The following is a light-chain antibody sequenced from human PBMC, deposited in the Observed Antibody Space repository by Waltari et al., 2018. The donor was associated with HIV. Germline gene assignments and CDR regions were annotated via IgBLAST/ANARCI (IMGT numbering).Light chain of an antibody. CDR3: ATWDVSLNGYVL. V-gene: IGLV1-44*01. CDR1: SSHIGPNI. J-gene: IGLJ2*01. CDR2: NNN. Sequence: QSVLTQPPSASGTPGQRATLSCSGSSSHIGPNIVSWYHHLPPTAPKLLTYNNNQPPSGVPDRFSGSKSGTSASLAISGLQSEDEADYYCATWDVSLNGYVLFGGGTKVTVL.